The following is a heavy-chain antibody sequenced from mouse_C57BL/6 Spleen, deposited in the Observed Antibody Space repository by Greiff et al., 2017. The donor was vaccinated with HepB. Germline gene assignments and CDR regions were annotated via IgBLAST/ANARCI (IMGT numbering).Heavy chain of an antibody. CDR3: ARSGRAYYSNLAWFAY. CDR2: INPSNGGT. D-gene: IGHD2-5*01. V-gene: IGHV1-53*01. Sequence: QVQLQQPGTELVKPGASVKLSCKASGYTFTSYWMHWVKQRPGQGLEWIGNINPSNGGTNYNEKFKSKATLTVDNSSSTAYMQLSSLTSEDSAVYYCARSGRAYYSNLAWFAYWGQGTLVTVSA. J-gene: IGHJ3*01. CDR1: GYTFTSYW.